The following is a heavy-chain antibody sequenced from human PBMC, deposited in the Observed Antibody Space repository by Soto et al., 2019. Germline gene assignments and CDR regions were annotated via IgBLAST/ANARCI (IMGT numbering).Heavy chain of an antibody. D-gene: IGHD3-10*01. CDR1: GFTFSNYW. CDR2: INGDGTGT. J-gene: IGHJ4*02. Sequence: EVQLVESGGGLVQPGGSLRLSCAASGFTFSNYWMHWVRQAPGKGLVWVSRINGDGTGTNYADSVKGQFTISRDNAKNTLYLQMNSLRAKDTAVYYCGRGASGSYRLDYWGQGTLVTVSS. V-gene: IGHV3-74*01. CDR3: GRGASGSYRLDY.